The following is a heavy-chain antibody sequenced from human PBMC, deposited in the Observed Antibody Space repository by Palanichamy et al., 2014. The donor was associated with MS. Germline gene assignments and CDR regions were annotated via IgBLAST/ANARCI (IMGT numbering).Heavy chain of an antibody. J-gene: IGHJ6*02. Sequence: QVQLVQSGAEVKEPGASVRVSCKASGYTFSSYGISWARQAPGQGLEWMGWISTYNGNTKYAQKFQDSVTMTTDTSTTTAHMDLRSLRSDDSAVYFCARDIGPVPGDYYYGLDVWGQGTTVTVSS. V-gene: IGHV1-18*04. CDR2: ISTYNGNT. CDR3: ARDIGPVPGDYYYGLDV. CDR1: GYTFSSYG. D-gene: IGHD3-10*01.